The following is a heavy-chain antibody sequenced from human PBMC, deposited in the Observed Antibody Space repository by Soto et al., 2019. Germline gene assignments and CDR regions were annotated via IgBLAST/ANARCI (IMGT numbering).Heavy chain of an antibody. CDR2: IYYSGST. D-gene: IGHD5-12*01. V-gene: IGHV4-59*02. CDR1: GGSVSGSY. Sequence: SETLSLTCTVSGGSVSGSYWSWIRQPPGKGLEWIGYIYYSGSTSYNPSLKSRVTMSVDTSKNQFSLNLNSVTAADTAVYYCTREEVAYFDYWGQGALVTVSS. CDR3: TREEVAYFDY. J-gene: IGHJ4*02.